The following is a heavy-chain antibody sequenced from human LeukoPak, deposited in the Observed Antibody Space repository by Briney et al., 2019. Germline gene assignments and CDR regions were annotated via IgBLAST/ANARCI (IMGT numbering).Heavy chain of an antibody. J-gene: IGHJ4*02. CDR1: GFTFSSYG. D-gene: IGHD3-10*01. CDR2: ISWNSGSI. V-gene: IGHV3-9*01. CDR3: AKEGITMVRGVMGY. Sequence: GGSLRLSCAASGFTFSSYGMHWVRQAPGKGLEWVSGISWNSGSIGYADSVKGRFTISRDNSKNTLYLQMNSLRAEDTAVYYCAKEGITMVRGVMGYWGQGTLVTVSS.